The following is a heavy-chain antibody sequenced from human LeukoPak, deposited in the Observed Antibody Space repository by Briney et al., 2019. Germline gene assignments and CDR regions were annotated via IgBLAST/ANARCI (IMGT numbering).Heavy chain of an antibody. V-gene: IGHV4-59*08. J-gene: IGHJ4*02. CDR1: GGSISSYY. CDR3: ARHSRYSYVFDY. D-gene: IGHD5-12*01. Sequence: SETLSLTCTVSGGSISSYYWSWIRQPPGKGLEWIGYIYYSGSTNYNPSLKSRVTISVDTSKNQFSLKLSSVTAADTAVYLCARHSRYSYVFDYWGQGTLVTVSS. CDR2: IYYSGST.